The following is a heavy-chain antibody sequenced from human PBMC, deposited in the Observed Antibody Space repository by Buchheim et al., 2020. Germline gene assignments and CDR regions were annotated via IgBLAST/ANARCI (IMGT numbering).Heavy chain of an antibody. D-gene: IGHD1-14*01. CDR3: AKDRSTTWSLDY. J-gene: IGHJ4*01. CDR1: GFTFRSDA. V-gene: IGHV3-30*18. Sequence: QVQLMESGGGVVKPGRSLRLSCAASGFTFRSDAMHWVRQAPGQGLEWIAFISYDGAKILYSDSVRGRVTISRDTSKSTLYLEMNSLRPEDTAEYYCAKDRSTTWSLDYWGHG. CDR2: ISYDGAKI.